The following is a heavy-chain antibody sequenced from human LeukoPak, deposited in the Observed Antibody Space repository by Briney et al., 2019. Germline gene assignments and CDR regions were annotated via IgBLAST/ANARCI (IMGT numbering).Heavy chain of an antibody. Sequence: PSETLSLACAVYGGSFSGYYWSWIRQPPGKGLEWIGEINHSGSTNYNPSLKSRVTISVDTSKNQFSLKLSSVTAADTAVYYCARGRGYSRGFDPWGQGTLVTVSS. CDR1: GGSFSGYY. CDR2: INHSGST. V-gene: IGHV4-34*01. D-gene: IGHD6-13*01. CDR3: ARGRGYSRGFDP. J-gene: IGHJ5*02.